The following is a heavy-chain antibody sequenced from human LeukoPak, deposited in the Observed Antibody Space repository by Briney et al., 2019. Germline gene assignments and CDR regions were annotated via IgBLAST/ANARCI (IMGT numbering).Heavy chain of an antibody. CDR1: GYTFTSYG. D-gene: IGHD6-19*01. Sequence: ASVKVSCKASGYTFTSYGISWVRQAPGQGLEWMGRISAYNGNTNYAQKLQGRVTMTRNTSISTAYMELSSLRSEDTAVYYCARGWSSGDWFDPWGQGTLVTVSS. CDR3: ARGWSSGDWFDP. J-gene: IGHJ5*02. V-gene: IGHV1-18*01. CDR2: ISAYNGNT.